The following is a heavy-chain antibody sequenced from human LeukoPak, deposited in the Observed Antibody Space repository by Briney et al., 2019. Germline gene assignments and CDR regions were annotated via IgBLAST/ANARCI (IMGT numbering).Heavy chain of an antibody. D-gene: IGHD2-8*01. CDR2: IYHGGSP. Sequence: SETLSLTCAVSGASISSDHYSWSWIRQPPGRGLEWIGYIYHGGSPYYNPSLKSRVTISVDRSKNQLSLKLSSVTAADTAVYYCAREIMSSVRYFDYRGQGILVTVSS. J-gene: IGHJ4*02. CDR1: GASISSDHYS. V-gene: IGHV4-30-2*01. CDR3: AREIMSSVRYFDY.